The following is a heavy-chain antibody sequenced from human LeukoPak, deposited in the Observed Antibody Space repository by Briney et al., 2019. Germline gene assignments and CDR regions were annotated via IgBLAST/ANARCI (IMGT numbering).Heavy chain of an antibody. CDR2: RNPNSGNT. D-gene: IGHD3-10*01. J-gene: IGHJ5*02. V-gene: IGHV1-8*01. Sequence: ASVRVSCKASGYTFTSYDINWVRQATGQGLEWMGWRNPNSGNTGYAQKFQGRVTMTRNTSISTAYMELSSLRSEDMAVYYCARKMVRGNWFDPWGQGTLVTVSS. CDR1: GYTFTSYD. CDR3: ARKMVRGNWFDP.